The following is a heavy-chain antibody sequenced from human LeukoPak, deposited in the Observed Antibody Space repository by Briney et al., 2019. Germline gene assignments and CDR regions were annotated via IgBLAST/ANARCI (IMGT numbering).Heavy chain of an antibody. J-gene: IGHJ5*02. CDR1: GFTFSSYA. V-gene: IGHV3-66*01. CDR2: IYSGGGT. D-gene: IGHD3-3*01. CDR3: ARSAYDFWSGLNWFDP. Sequence: GGSLRLSCAASGFTFSSYAMHWVRQAPGKGLEWVSVIYSGGGTYHADSVKGRFTISRDNSKNTLYLQMGSLRAEDMAVYYCARSAYDFWSGLNWFDPWGQGTLVTVSS.